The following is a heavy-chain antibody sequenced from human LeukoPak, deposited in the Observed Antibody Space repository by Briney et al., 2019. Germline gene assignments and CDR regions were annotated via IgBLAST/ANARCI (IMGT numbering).Heavy chain of an antibody. V-gene: IGHV4-30-4*01. CDR2: IHKSGGT. CDR3: AREMGGTVLTSPLDY. J-gene: IGHJ4*02. CDR1: GGSISRGDYY. D-gene: IGHD4/OR15-4a*01. Sequence: SETLSLTCTVSGGSISRGDYYWTWIRQPPGKGLEWIGYIHKSGGTSYTPSLKSRLTMSVDTSKNQFSLKLRSVTAADTAVYYCAREMGGTVLTSPLDYWGQGTQVTVSS.